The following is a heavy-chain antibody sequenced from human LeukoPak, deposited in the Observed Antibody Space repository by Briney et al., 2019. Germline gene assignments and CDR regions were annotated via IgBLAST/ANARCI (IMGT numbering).Heavy chain of an antibody. Sequence: GGSLRLSCAASGFTFSTYWMSWVRQAPGKGLEWVANIKQEGSEKYYVDSVKGRYTISRDNPKNSLYLQMNTLRAEDTAVYYCARVAYYGSGSYYNGEAFDYWGQGTLVTVSS. V-gene: IGHV3-7*01. D-gene: IGHD3-10*01. CDR3: ARVAYYGSGSYYNGEAFDY. CDR2: IKQEGSEK. J-gene: IGHJ4*02. CDR1: GFTFSTYW.